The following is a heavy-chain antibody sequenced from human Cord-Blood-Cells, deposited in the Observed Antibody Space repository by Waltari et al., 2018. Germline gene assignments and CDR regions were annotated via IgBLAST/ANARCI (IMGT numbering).Heavy chain of an antibody. CDR2: INHSGST. Sequence: QVQLQQWGAGLLKPSETLSLTCAVYGGSFSGQYWSWIRQPPGKGLEWIGEINHSGSTNYNPSLKSRVTISVDTSKNQFSLKLSSVTAADTAVCYCARGLTGPDAFDIWGQGTMVTVSS. CDR3: ARGLTGPDAFDI. CDR1: GGSFSGQY. D-gene: IGHD1-20*01. V-gene: IGHV4-34*01. J-gene: IGHJ3*02.